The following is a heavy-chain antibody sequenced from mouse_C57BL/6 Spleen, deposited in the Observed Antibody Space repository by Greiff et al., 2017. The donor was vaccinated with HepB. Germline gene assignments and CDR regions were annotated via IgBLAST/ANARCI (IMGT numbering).Heavy chain of an antibody. Sequence: QLQESGPELVKPGASVKISCKASGYSFTDYNMNWVKQSNGKSLEWIGVINPNYGTTSYNQKFKGKATLTVDQSSSTAYMQLNSLTSEDSAVYYCARGGLRRGSYAMDYWGQGTSVTVSS. CDR2: INPNYGTT. D-gene: IGHD2-4*01. CDR1: GYSFTDYN. CDR3: ARGGLRRGSYAMDY. J-gene: IGHJ4*01. V-gene: IGHV1-39*01.